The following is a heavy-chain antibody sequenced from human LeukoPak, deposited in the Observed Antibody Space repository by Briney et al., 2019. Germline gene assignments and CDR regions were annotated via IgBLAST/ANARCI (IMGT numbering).Heavy chain of an antibody. CDR3: ARGRYRFDP. CDR2: IYYSESP. Sequence: PSETLSLTCTVSGGSISSYYWSWIRQPPGKGLEWIGYIYYSESPNYNPSLKSRVTISLDTSKNQFSLDLSSVTAADTAVYYCARGRYRFDPWGQGTLVTVSS. J-gene: IGHJ5*02. CDR1: GGSISSYY. V-gene: IGHV4-59*12. D-gene: IGHD5-18*01.